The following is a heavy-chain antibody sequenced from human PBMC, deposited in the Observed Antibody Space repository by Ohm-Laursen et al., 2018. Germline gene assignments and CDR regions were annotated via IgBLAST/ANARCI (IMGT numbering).Heavy chain of an antibody. CDR2: ISSSVSTI. Sequence: SLRLSCTASGFTFSDYYMSWIRQAPGKGLEWVSYISSSVSTIHYADSVKGRFTISRDNAKNSLYLQMNSLRAEDTAVYYCARIVVPAAIRLYYYYGMDVWGQGTTVIVSS. V-gene: IGHV3-11*01. J-gene: IGHJ6*02. CDR1: GFTFSDYY. D-gene: IGHD2-2*02. CDR3: ARIVVPAAIRLYYYYGMDV.